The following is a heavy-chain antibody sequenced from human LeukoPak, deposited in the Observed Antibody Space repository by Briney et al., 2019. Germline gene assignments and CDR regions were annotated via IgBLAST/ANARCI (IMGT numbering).Heavy chain of an antibody. Sequence: SQTLSLTCAISGDSVSTNSAAWNWIRQSPSRGLKWLGRTYYRSKWYNDNAVSVSSRIAINPDTSKNQISLHLKSVTPDDTAVYYCVRGDSSIAVSGTAFDYWGPGTLVTVSS. CDR3: VRGDSSIAVSGTAFDY. CDR2: TYYRSKWYN. CDR1: GDSVSTNSAA. J-gene: IGHJ4*02. V-gene: IGHV6-1*01. D-gene: IGHD6-19*01.